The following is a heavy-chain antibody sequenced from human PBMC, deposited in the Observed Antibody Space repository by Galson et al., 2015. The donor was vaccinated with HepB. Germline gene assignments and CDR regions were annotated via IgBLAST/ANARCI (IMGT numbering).Heavy chain of an antibody. J-gene: IGHJ4*02. CDR2: ISYDGSNK. D-gene: IGHD6-13*01. CDR1: GFTFSSYA. CDR3: ARDRWIAAAGEVGY. V-gene: IGHV3-30*04. Sequence: SLRLSCAASGFTFSSYAMHWVRQAPGKGLEWVAVISYDGSNKYYADSVKGRFTISRDNSKNTLYLQMNSLRAEDTAVYYCARDRWIAAAGEVGYWGQGTLVTVSS.